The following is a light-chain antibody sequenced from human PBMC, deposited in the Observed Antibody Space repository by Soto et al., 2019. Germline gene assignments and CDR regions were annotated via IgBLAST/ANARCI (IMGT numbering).Light chain of an antibody. CDR2: GAS. CDR3: QQYGSSPTWT. CDR1: QSVSNNY. V-gene: IGKV3-20*01. J-gene: IGKJ1*01. Sequence: EIVFTQSPGTLSLSPGDRATLSCRASQSVSNNYLAWYQQKPGQAPRLLIYGASNRATGIPDRFSGSGSGTDFTLTISRLEPEDSAVYYCQQYGSSPTWTVGQGTKVDIK.